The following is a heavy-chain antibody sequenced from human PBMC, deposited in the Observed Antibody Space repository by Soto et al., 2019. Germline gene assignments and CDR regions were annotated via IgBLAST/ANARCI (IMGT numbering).Heavy chain of an antibody. J-gene: IGHJ3*02. CDR3: ASPERPTTTDVLRFLEWPFFYI. CDR2: IIPIFGTA. CDR1: GGTFSSYA. V-gene: IGHV1-69*13. D-gene: IGHD3-3*01. Sequence: SVKVSFKASGGTFSSYAISWVRQAPGQGLEWMGGIIPIFGTANYAQKFQGRVTITADESTSTAYMELSSLRSEDTAVYDCASPERPTTTDVLRFLEWPFFYIWG.